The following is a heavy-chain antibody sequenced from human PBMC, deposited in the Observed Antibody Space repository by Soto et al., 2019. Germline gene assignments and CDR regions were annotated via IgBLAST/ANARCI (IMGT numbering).Heavy chain of an antibody. CDR2: IIPIFGTA. V-gene: IGHV1-69*01. Sequence: VDCNTAGGTLRSYAISGVRQAPGQGLEWMGGIIPIFGTANYAQKFQGRVTITADESTSTAYMELSSLRSEDTAVYYCARDYGSGSHFQAYYYYGMDVWGQGTMVTVSS. CDR1: GGTLRSYA. D-gene: IGHD3-10*01. J-gene: IGHJ6*02. CDR3: ARDYGSGSHFQAYYYYGMDV.